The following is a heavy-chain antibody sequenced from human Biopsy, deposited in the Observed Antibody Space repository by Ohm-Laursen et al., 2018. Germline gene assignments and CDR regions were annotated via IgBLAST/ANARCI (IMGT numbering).Heavy chain of an antibody. V-gene: IGHV3-9*01. CDR1: GFAFESTA. Sequence: SLRLSCTASGFAFESTAMHWVRQAPGKGLEWVSGISWNSYIIDYADSVKGRFTVSRDNAKKSLYLQMNTLTAADTAVYFCAKGGSSYGFGSFNIFHKYATDVWGQGTTVTVSS. CDR2: ISWNSYII. J-gene: IGHJ6*02. D-gene: IGHD3-10*01. CDR3: AKGGSSYGFGSFNIFHKYATDV.